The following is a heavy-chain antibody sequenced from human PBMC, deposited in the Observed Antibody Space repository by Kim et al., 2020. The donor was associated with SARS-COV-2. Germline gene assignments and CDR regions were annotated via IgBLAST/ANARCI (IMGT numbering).Heavy chain of an antibody. CDR1: GGSISSYY. CDR3: ARAHGSGSYYGDFRY. J-gene: IGHJ4*02. CDR2: IYYSGST. D-gene: IGHD3-10*01. Sequence: SETLSLTCTVSGGSISSYYWSWIRQPPGKGLEWIGYIYYSGSTNYNPSLKSRVTISVDTSKNQFSLKLSSVTAADTAVYYCARAHGSGSYYGDFRYWGQGTLVTVSS. V-gene: IGHV4-59*01.